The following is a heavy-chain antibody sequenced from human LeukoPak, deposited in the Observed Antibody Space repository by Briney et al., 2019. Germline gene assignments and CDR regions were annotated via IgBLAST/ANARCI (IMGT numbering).Heavy chain of an antibody. CDR3: ARHGHDTANYEAHFDY. CDR1: ADSINNYY. J-gene: IGHJ4*02. D-gene: IGHD4/OR15-4a*01. CDR2: SHYSGHT. Sequence: PSETLSLTCTVSADSINNYYWSWIRQPPGKGLEWIGYSHYSGHTNYNPSLKSRVTISVDTSKSQFSLKLSSVTAADTAVYYCARHGHDTANYEAHFDYWGQGTLVTVSS. V-gene: IGHV4-59*08.